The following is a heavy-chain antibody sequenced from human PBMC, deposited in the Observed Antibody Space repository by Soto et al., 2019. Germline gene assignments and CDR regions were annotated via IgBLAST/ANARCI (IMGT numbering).Heavy chain of an antibody. CDR3: ARTSAAGKYYYGMDV. CDR2: IYPGDSDT. Sequence: PGVFLKISCKGSGYSFTSYWIGWVRQMQGKGLEWMGIIYPGDSDTRYSPSFQGQVTISADKSISTAYLQWSSLKASDTAMYYCARTSAAGKYYYGMDVWGQGTTVTVSS. CDR1: GYSFTSYW. D-gene: IGHD6-13*01. V-gene: IGHV5-51*01. J-gene: IGHJ6*02.